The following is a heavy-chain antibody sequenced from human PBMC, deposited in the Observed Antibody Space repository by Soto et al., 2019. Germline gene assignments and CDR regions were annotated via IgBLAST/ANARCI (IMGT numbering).Heavy chain of an antibody. CDR2: IRSKAYGGTT. D-gene: IGHD4-17*01. V-gene: IGHV3-49*03. Sequence: PGGSLRLSCTASGFTFGDYAMSWFRQAPGKGLEWVGFIRSKAYGGTTEYAASVKGRFTISRDDSKSIAYLQMNSLKTEDTAVYYCTTVAPYGDYEYDFDYWGQGTRVTVSS. J-gene: IGHJ4*02. CDR1: GFTFGDYA. CDR3: TTVAPYGDYEYDFDY.